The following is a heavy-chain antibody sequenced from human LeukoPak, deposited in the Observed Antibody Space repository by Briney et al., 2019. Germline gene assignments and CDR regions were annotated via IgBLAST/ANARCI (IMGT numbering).Heavy chain of an antibody. D-gene: IGHD6-19*01. Sequence: GGSLRLSCAVSGFTFNNYAMDWVRQAPGKGLEWVSAVSANGGNTHYADSVRGRFTISRDNSKNTLYLQVNSLRVEDTAIYYCAKGYSSGWSEGFLDYWGQGTLVTVSS. CDR2: VSANGGNT. J-gene: IGHJ4*02. V-gene: IGHV3-23*01. CDR1: GFTFNNYA. CDR3: AKGYSSGWSEGFLDY.